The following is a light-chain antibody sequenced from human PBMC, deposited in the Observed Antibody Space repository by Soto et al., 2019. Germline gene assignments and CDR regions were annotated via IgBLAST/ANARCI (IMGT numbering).Light chain of an antibody. CDR1: QNIYYN. V-gene: IGKV3-15*01. J-gene: IGKJ1*01. CDR3: LQYHNLWA. CDR2: RAS. Sequence: ILMTQSPATVSVSPGESATLSCRASQNIYYNVAWYQQRPRQAPRLLIYRASTRAPGVPARFSGSGSGTEFTLTISSVQPEDFTFYSCLQYHNLWAFGQGTKVEI.